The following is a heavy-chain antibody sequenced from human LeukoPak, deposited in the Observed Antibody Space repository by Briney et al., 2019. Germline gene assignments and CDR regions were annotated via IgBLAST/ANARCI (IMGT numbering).Heavy chain of an antibody. Sequence: SETLSLTCAVSGGSISSGGYSWSWIRQPPGEGLEWIGYIYHSGSTYYNPSLKSRVTISVDRSKNQFSLKLSSVTAADTAVYYCARDRRAMVDYWGQGTLVTVSS. CDR2: IYHSGST. CDR1: GGSISSGGYS. CDR3: ARDRRAMVDY. J-gene: IGHJ4*02. V-gene: IGHV4-30-2*01.